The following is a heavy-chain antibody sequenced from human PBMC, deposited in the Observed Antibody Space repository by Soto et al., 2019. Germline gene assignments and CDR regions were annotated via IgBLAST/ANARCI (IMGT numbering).Heavy chain of an antibody. J-gene: IGHJ6*02. CDR3: ARGYSSGYYYGMDV. CDR1: GGSISSYY. D-gene: IGHD6-25*01. Sequence: LETLSLTCTVSGGSISSYYWSWIRQPPGKGLEWIGYIYYSGSTNYNPSLKSRVTISVDTSKNQFSLKLSSVTAADTAVYYCARGYSSGYYYGMDVWGQGTTVTVSS. V-gene: IGHV4-59*01. CDR2: IYYSGST.